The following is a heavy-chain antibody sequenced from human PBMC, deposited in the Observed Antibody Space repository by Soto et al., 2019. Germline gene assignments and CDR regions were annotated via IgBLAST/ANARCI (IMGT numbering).Heavy chain of an antibody. CDR3: AKDHDVYSSSWYALGIYFDY. CDR2: ISGSGGST. CDR1: GFTFSSYA. J-gene: IGHJ4*02. Sequence: PGGSLRLSCAASGFTFSSYAMSWVRQAPGKGLEWVSAISGSGGSTYYADSVKGRFTISRDNSKNTLYLQMNSLRAEDTAVYYCAKDHDVYSSSWYALGIYFDYWGQGTLVTVSS. D-gene: IGHD6-13*01. V-gene: IGHV3-23*01.